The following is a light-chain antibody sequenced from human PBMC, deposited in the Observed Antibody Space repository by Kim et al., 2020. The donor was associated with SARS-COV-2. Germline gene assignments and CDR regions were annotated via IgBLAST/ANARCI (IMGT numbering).Light chain of an antibody. CDR1: QSVSTN. V-gene: IGKV3D-15*01. J-gene: IGKJ5*01. CDR3: HQYNDWPFT. CDR2: GAS. Sequence: EIVMTQSPATLSVSPGERATLSCRASQSVSTNLAWYQQNPGQAPRLLIYGASSRAPGIPARFSGSGSGTEFTLTISSLQSEDFAVYYCHQYNDWPFTFGQGTRLEIK.